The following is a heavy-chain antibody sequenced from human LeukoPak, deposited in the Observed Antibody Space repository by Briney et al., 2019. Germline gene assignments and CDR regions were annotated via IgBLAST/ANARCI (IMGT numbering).Heavy chain of an antibody. CDR2: IWYDGSNK. CDR1: GFTVSSNY. Sequence: GGSLRLSCAVSGFTVSSNYMSWVRQAPGKGLEWVAVIWYDGSNKYYADSVKGRFTISRDNSKNTLYLQMNSLRAEDTAVYYCARLERFTMIVKYYYGMDVWGQGTTVTVSS. J-gene: IGHJ6*02. CDR3: ARLERFTMIVKYYYGMDV. V-gene: IGHV3-33*08. D-gene: IGHD3-22*01.